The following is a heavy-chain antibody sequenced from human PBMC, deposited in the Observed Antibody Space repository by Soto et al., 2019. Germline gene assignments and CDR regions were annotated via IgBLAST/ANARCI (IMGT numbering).Heavy chain of an antibody. Sequence: SETLSLTCTVSGGSISSHYWSWIRQPPGQGLEWIGCVYYSGSTNYNPSLKSRVTISVDTSKNQFSLKLSSVTAADTAVCYCARQPDPYDYVWGSYRPYYFDYWGQGTLVTVSS. CDR1: GGSISSHY. V-gene: IGHV4-59*08. CDR2: VYYSGST. CDR3: ARQPDPYDYVWGSYRPYYFDY. J-gene: IGHJ4*02. D-gene: IGHD3-16*02.